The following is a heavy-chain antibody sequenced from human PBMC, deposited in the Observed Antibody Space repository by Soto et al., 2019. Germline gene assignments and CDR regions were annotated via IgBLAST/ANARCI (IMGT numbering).Heavy chain of an antibody. CDR1: GYTFSTYG. CDR3: ARVKVPAAILGAFDL. J-gene: IGHJ3*01. CDR2: INPLKGDT. V-gene: IGHV1-18*01. Sequence: QAQLVQSGGEMKKPGASVKVSCKASGYTFSTYGITWVRQAPEQGLDWMGWINPLKGDTKSAANFQDRVTMTTDTSTRTAYMELRSLRSDDTAVYYCARVKVPAAILGAFDLWGQGTLVTVSS. D-gene: IGHD2-2*02.